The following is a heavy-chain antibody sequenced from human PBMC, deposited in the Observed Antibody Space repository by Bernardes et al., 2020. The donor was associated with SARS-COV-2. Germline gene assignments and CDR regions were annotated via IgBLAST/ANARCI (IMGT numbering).Heavy chain of an antibody. Sequence: ASVKVSCKASGYTFTSYGISWVRQAPGQGLEWMGWISAYSGDTDFPQKFQGRVTMTRDTSISTAYMELGRLTSDDTAVYYCAKGEVEMATVQDALDIWGQGTMVTVSS. V-gene: IGHV1-18*04. J-gene: IGHJ3*02. CDR1: GYTFTSYG. CDR3: AKGEVEMATVQDALDI. CDR2: ISAYSGDT. D-gene: IGHD1-1*01.